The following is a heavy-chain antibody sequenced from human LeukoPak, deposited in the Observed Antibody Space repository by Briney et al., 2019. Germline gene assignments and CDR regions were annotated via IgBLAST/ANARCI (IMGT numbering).Heavy chain of an antibody. CDR1: GFTFSNYA. V-gene: IGHV3-23*01. CDR3: AKGRGYCTGDSCYSDY. CDR2: ISGSDGST. D-gene: IGHD2-15*01. J-gene: IGHJ4*02. Sequence: GGSLRLSCTASGFTFSNYAMSWVRQAPGKGLEWVSTISGSDGSTYYADSVKGRFTISRDNSKNTPYLQMNSLRVEDTAIYYCAKGRGYCTGDSCYSDYWGQGTLVTVSS.